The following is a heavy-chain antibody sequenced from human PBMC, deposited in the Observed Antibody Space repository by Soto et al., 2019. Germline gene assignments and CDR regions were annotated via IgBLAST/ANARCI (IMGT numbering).Heavy chain of an antibody. CDR1: GFTFRGYW. CDR2: INSDGTTT. D-gene: IGHD2-15*01. Sequence: GGSPRLSCGGSGFTFRGYWMHWVRQSPGKGLVWVSRINSDGTTTAYADSVKGRFTISRDNSKNTLFLQMTSLRADDTAVYYCTHCRGESCHGGYFGMDVWGQGTTVTVSS. J-gene: IGHJ6*02. CDR3: THCRGESCHGGYFGMDV. V-gene: IGHV3-74*01.